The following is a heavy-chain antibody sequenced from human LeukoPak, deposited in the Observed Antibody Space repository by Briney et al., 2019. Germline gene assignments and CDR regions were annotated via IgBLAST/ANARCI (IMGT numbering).Heavy chain of an antibody. CDR2: IKQDGSEK. CDR3: ARARLTLAREVIIKADY. CDR1: GFSFSTYW. D-gene: IGHD3-10*01. Sequence: GGSLRLSCAASGFSFSTYWMSWVRQAPGKGLQWVANIKQDGSEKNYVDSVKGRFTISRDNAKNSLYLQMNSLRAEDTAVYYCARARLTLAREVIIKADYWGQGILITVSS. J-gene: IGHJ4*02. V-gene: IGHV3-7*03.